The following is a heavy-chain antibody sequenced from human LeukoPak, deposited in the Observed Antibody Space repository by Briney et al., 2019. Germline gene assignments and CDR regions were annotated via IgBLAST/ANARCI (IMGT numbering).Heavy chain of an antibody. CDR1: GGSISSNDYY. D-gene: IGHD2-15*01. J-gene: IGHJ4*02. CDR3: AGGFGSWKVGY. Sequence: SETLSLTCSVSGGSISSNDYYWNWIRQHPGKGLEWIGYIYYSGSTNYNPSLKSRVTISKDTSKNQFSLSLNSLTAADTAVYYCAGGFGSWKVGYWGQGTLVTVSS. V-gene: IGHV4-31*03. CDR2: IYYSGST.